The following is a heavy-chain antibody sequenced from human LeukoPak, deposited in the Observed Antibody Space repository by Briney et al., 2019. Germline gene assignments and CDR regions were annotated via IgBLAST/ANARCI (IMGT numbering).Heavy chain of an antibody. V-gene: IGHV1-8*01. CDR2: MNPNSGNT. CDR3: ASSTMGRYGSGSSN. Sequence: GASVKVSCKASGYTFTSYDINWVRQATGQGLEWMGWMNPNSGNTGYAQKFQGRVTMTRNTSISTAYMELSGLRSEDTAVYYCASSTMGRYGSGSSNWGQGTLVTVSS. CDR1: GYTFTSYD. D-gene: IGHD3-10*01. J-gene: IGHJ4*02.